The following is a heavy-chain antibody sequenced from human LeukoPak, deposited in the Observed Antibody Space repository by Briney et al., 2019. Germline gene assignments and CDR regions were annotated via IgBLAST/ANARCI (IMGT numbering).Heavy chain of an antibody. CDR1: GFTVSSNY. V-gene: IGHV3-53*01. D-gene: IGHD5/OR15-5a*01. Sequence: GGSLRLSCSASGFTVSSNYMTWVRQAPGQGLEWVSVIYFGGTTYYADSVKGRFTISRDNSKNTVYLQMNSLRGEDTAVYYCARGDGVYVYWGQGTLVTVSS. CDR3: ARGDGVYVY. CDR2: IYFGGTT. J-gene: IGHJ4*02.